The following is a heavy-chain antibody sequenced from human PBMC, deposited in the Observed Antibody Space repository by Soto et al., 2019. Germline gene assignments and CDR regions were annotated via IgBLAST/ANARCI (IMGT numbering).Heavy chain of an antibody. D-gene: IGHD3-10*01. V-gene: IGHV4-59*08. Sequence: QVQLQESGPGLVKPSETLSLTCTVSGGSISSYYWSWIRQPPGKGLEWIGYIYYSGSTNYNPSLTRRLNTSVDTSKNQFPLQLSAVTAADTALYYCAGPHGDGSGGTFDIWGQGTMVTVSS. CDR3: AGPHGDGSGGTFDI. CDR1: GGSISSYY. CDR2: IYYSGST. J-gene: IGHJ3*02.